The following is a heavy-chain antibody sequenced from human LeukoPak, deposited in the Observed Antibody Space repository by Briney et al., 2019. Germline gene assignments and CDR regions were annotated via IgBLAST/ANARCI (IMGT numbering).Heavy chain of an antibody. Sequence: GGSLRLSCAASGFTFSSYAMHWVRQAPGKGLAWVAVISHDGSNKYYADSVKGRFTISRDNSKNTLYLQMNSLRAEDTAVYYCARDGQGGSYSSSSEFDYWGQGTLVTVSS. D-gene: IGHD6-6*01. CDR3: ARDGQGGSYSSSSEFDY. V-gene: IGHV3-30-3*01. CDR2: ISHDGSNK. CDR1: GFTFSSYA. J-gene: IGHJ4*02.